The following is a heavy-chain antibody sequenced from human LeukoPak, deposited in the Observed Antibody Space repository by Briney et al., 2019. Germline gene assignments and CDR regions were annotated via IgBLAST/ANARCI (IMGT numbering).Heavy chain of an antibody. J-gene: IGHJ3*02. CDR1: GLTFSTYW. Sequence: GGSLRLSCSASGLTFSTYWMHWVRQAPGKGLVWVSRIDPDGNTVYADSVRGRFTVSRDNAKNSLYLQMNSLRVEDTAVYYCAREDPAIRGDGLEIWGQGTVVTVSS. CDR2: IDPDGNT. D-gene: IGHD2-2*01. CDR3: AREDPAIRGDGLEI. V-gene: IGHV3-74*01.